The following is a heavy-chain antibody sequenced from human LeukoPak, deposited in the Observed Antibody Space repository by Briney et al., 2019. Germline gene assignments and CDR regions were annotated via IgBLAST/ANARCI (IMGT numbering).Heavy chain of an antibody. Sequence: PGRSLRLSCAASGFTFSSYAMHWVRQAPGKGLEWVAVISYDGSNKYYADSVKGRFTISRDNSKNMLYLQMNTLRAEDTAVYYCARFAVVVVPAAAYYGMDVWGQGTTVTVSS. CDR1: GFTFSSYA. CDR3: ARFAVVVVPAAAYYGMDV. J-gene: IGHJ6*02. D-gene: IGHD2-2*01. CDR2: ISYDGSNK. V-gene: IGHV3-30-3*01.